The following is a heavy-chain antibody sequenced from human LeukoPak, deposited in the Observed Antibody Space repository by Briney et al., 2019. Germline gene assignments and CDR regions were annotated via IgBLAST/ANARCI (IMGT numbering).Heavy chain of an antibody. V-gene: IGHV3-9*01. J-gene: IGHJ4*02. Sequence: GGSLRLSCAASGFTFDDYAMHWVRQAPGXXXEWVSGISWNSGSIGYADSVKGRFTISRDNAKNSLYLQMNSLRAEDTALYYCAKDPGGSDYGEIYFDYWGQGTLVTVSS. CDR3: AKDPGGSDYGEIYFDY. CDR1: GFTFDDYA. CDR2: ISWNSGSI. D-gene: IGHD4-17*01.